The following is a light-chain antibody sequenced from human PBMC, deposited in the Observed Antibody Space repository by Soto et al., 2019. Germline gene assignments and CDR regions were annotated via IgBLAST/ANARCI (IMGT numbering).Light chain of an antibody. CDR3: QQDYSTLAT. J-gene: IGKJ5*01. V-gene: IGKV1-39*01. Sequence: DIQMSQSPSSLSASVGDRVTITCRAAESISRHLNWYQQKPGRAPDLLIYAASTLQNGVPSRFTGSGSGTEFPLTITVLQLEDFATYYCQQDYSTLATFGQGTRLEIK. CDR1: ESISRH. CDR2: AAS.